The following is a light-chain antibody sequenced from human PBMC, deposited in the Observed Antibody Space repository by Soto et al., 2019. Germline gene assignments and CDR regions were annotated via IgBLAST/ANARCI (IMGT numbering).Light chain of an antibody. CDR1: QSVSATD. Sequence: EIVLTQSPGTLSLSPGESATLSCRATQSVSATDLAWYQQKPGQAPRLLIYAASSRATDIPARFSGSGSGTDFALAISRLEPEDFAVYWCQHYGTATRTFGQGTKVEIK. CDR2: AAS. J-gene: IGKJ1*01. CDR3: QHYGTATRT. V-gene: IGKV3-20*01.